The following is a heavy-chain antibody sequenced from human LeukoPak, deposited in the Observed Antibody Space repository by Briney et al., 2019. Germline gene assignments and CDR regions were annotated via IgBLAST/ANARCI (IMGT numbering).Heavy chain of an antibody. CDR2: ISWNSGSI. V-gene: IGHV3-9*01. D-gene: IGHD5/OR15-5a*01. Sequence: PGRSLRLSCAASGFTFDDYAMHWVRQAPGKGLEWVSGISWNSGSIGYADSVKGRFTISRDNAKNSLYLQMNSLRAEDTALYYCAKDSSTAPSYLDYWGQGTLVTVSS. CDR3: AKDSSTAPSYLDY. J-gene: IGHJ4*02. CDR1: GFTFDDYA.